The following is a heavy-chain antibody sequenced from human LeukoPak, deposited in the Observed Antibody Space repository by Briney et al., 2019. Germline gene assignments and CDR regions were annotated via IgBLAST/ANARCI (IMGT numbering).Heavy chain of an antibody. CDR2: IYPGDSDT. CDR3: ARLGTAIVARYFDF. V-gene: IGHV5-51*01. D-gene: IGHD5-18*01. J-gene: IGHJ4*02. Sequence: GESLKISCKASGYTFSNYWIGWVRQMPGKDLEWMGTIYPGDSDTRYSPSFQGQVSISADKSTNTAYVQWSSLKASDTTIYYCARLGTAIVARYFDFWGQGTLVTVSS. CDR1: GYTFSNYW.